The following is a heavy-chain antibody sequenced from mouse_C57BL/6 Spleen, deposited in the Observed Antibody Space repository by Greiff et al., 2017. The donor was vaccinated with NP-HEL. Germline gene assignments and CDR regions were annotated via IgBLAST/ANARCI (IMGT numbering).Heavy chain of an antibody. J-gene: IGHJ3*01. D-gene: IGHD1-1*01. CDR2: IWSGGST. CDR3: ASPYYYGSSGPAWFAY. CDR1: GFSLTSYG. V-gene: IGHV2-2*01. Sequence: VQLQQSGPGLVQPSQSLSITCTVSGFSLTSYGVHWVRQSPGKGLEWLGVIWSGGSTDYNAAFISRLSISKDNSKSQVFFKMNSLQADDTAIYYCASPYYYGSSGPAWFAYWGQGTLVTVSA.